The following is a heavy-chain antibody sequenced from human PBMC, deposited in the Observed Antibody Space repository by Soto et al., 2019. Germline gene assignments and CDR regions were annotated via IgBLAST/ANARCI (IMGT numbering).Heavy chain of an antibody. V-gene: IGHV3-7*03. D-gene: IGHD2-2*01. Sequence: GGSLRLSCAASGFTFSSYWMSWVRQAPGKGLEWVANIKQDGSEKYYVDSVKGRFTISRDNAKNSLYLQMNSLRAEDTAVYYCARGGYCSSTSCLYYYYYMDVWGKGTTVTVSS. J-gene: IGHJ6*03. CDR2: IKQDGSEK. CDR3: ARGGYCSSTSCLYYYYYMDV. CDR1: GFTFSSYW.